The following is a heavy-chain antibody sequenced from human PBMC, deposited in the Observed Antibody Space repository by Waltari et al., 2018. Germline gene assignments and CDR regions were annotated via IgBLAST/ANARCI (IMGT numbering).Heavy chain of an antibody. CDR2: IWYDGRYE. CDR3: ARDFASTYFFDY. V-gene: IGHV3-33*01. Sequence: QVPLVESGGGVVAPGGSLGPSCAASGFVFRGHVMHWVRQAPRKGLEWVAVIWYDGRYEYYADSVKGRFTISRDNSKDTLYLQMNSLRAEDTAVYYCARDFASTYFFDYWGQGTLVTVSS. CDR1: GFVFRGHV. J-gene: IGHJ4*02.